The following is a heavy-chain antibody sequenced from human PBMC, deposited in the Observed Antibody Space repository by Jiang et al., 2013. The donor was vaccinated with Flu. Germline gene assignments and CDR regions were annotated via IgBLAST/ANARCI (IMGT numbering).Heavy chain of an antibody. J-gene: IGHJ4*02. Sequence: GAEVKKPGASVKVSCKASGYTFTRYYVNWVRQAPGQGLEWMGIINPSGGGTNYAQKFQGRVTMTRDTSTNTVYMELSSLTSEDTAFYYCARSDSCGGDCCFLDYWGQGTLVTVSS. CDR3: ARSDSCGGDCCFLDY. CDR1: GYTFTRYY. D-gene: IGHD2-21*02. V-gene: IGHV1-46*01. CDR2: INPSGGGT.